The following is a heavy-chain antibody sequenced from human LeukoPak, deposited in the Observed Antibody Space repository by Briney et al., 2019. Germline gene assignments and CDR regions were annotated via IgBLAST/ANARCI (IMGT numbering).Heavy chain of an antibody. J-gene: IGHJ4*02. V-gene: IGHV7-4-1*02. CDR2: IHPSTGNP. CDR1: GYTFTSYA. CDR3: ARAFQALGGLSLPDY. D-gene: IGHD3-16*02. Sequence: GASVKVSCKASGYTFTSYAMNWVRQAPGQGLEWMGWIHPSTGNPTYAQGFTGRFVFSSDTSVSTTYLQISSLKAEDTAVYFCARAFQALGGLSLPDYWGQGTLVTVSS.